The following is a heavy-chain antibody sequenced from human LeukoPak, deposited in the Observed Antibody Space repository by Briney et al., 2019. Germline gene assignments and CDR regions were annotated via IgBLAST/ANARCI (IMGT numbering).Heavy chain of an antibody. CDR1: GGTFSSYA. D-gene: IGHD1-20*01. J-gene: IGHJ4*02. CDR3: ARGLINGHNFDY. V-gene: IGHV1-2*04. Sequence: GASVKVSCKASGGTFSSYAISWVRQAPGQGLEWMGWINPNSGGTNYAQKFQGWVTMTRDTSISTAYMDLSRLTSEDTAVYYCARGLINGHNFDYWGQGTLVTVSS. CDR2: INPNSGGT.